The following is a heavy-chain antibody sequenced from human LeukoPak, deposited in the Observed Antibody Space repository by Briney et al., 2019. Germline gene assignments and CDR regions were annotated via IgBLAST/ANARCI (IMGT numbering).Heavy chain of an antibody. Sequence: GGPLRLSCAVSGFSVSNYYMNWVRQAPGKGLEGVSLIRGSGETFYADSVKGRFTISRDDSKNTVYLQMNSLRVEDTAEYFCARDRAATQDWVEFDPWGQGTLVTVSS. CDR2: IRGSGET. CDR1: GFSVSNYY. CDR3: ARDRAATQDWVEFDP. J-gene: IGHJ5*02. V-gene: IGHV3-66*03. D-gene: IGHD3/OR15-3a*01.